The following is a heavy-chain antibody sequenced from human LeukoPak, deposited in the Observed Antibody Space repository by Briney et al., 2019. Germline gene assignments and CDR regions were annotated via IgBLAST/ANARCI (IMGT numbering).Heavy chain of an antibody. CDR2: IYYSGST. Sequence: SETLSLTCTVSGGSISSSSYYWGWIRQPPGKGLGWIGSIYYSGSTYYNPSLKSRVTISVDTSKNQFSLKLSSVTAADTAVYYCARIARARGSCNWGQGTLVTVSS. CDR3: ARIARARGSCN. J-gene: IGHJ4*02. V-gene: IGHV4-39*01. D-gene: IGHD2-15*01. CDR1: GGSISSSSYY.